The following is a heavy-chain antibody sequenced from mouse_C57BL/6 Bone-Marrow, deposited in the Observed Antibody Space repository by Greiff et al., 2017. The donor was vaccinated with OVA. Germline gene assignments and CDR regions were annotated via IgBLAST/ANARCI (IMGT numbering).Heavy chain of an antibody. CDR2: IYPGGGYT. V-gene: IGHV1-63*01. D-gene: IGHD1-1*01. Sequence: QVQLQQSGAELVRPGTSVKMSCKASGYTFTNYWIGWAKQRPGHGLEWIGDIYPGGGYTNYNEKFKGKATLTADKSSSTAYMQFSSLTSEDSAIYYGARDYYYGSSYWYFDDWGTGTTVTVSS. J-gene: IGHJ1*03. CDR3: ARDYYYGSSYWYFDD. CDR1: GYTFTNYW.